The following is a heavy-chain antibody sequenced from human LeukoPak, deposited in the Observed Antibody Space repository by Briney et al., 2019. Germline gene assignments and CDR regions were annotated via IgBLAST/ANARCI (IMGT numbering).Heavy chain of an antibody. CDR2: IHPKSGNI. V-gene: IGHV1-2*02. CDR1: GFSFYDNYQY. J-gene: IGHJ4*02. Sequence: ASVKVSCKASGFSFYDNYQYLYWVRQAPGQGLESMGCIHPKSGNIEYPQKFQGRVILTRDTSINTAYMELRDLTSDDTAVYFCARDGPSGTPEFDYWGQGTLVTVSS. CDR3: ARDGPSGTPEFDY.